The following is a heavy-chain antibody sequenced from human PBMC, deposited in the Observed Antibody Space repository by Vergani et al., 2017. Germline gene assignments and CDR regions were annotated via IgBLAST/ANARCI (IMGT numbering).Heavy chain of an antibody. V-gene: IGHV2-26*01. CDR3: ARYSSGWYGAYYFDY. D-gene: IGHD6-19*01. CDR1: GFSLSNARMG. J-gene: IGHJ4*02. Sequence: QVTLKESGPVLVKPTETLTLTCTVSGFSLSNARMGVSWIRQPPGKALEWLAHIFSNDEKSYSPSLKSRLTISKDTSKSQVVLTMTNMDPVDTATYYCARYSSGWYGAYYFDYWGQGTLVTVSS. CDR2: IFSNDEK.